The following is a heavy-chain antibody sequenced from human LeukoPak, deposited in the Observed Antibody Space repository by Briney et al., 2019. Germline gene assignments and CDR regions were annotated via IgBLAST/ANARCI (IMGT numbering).Heavy chain of an antibody. CDR2: IYYSGST. CDR3: ARVISSTGDAFDI. J-gene: IGHJ3*02. CDR1: GGSISSYY. V-gene: IGHV4-59*01. D-gene: IGHD2-8*02. Sequence: SETLSLTCTVSGGSISSYYWSWIRLPPGKGLEWIGYIYYSGSTNYNPSLKSRVTISVDTSKKQFSLKLSSVTAADTAVYYCARVISSTGDAFDIWAQGTMVTVSS.